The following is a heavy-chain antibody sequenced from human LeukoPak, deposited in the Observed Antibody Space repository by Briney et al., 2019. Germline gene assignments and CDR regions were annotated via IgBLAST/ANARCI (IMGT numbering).Heavy chain of an antibody. V-gene: IGHV3-23*01. CDR1: GFTFSSYA. J-gene: IGHJ4*02. CDR2: ISGSGGST. CDR3: AKVDSSGYYYGYFDY. D-gene: IGHD3-22*01. Sequence: GGSLRLSCAASGFTFSSYAMSWVRQAPGKGLEWVSAISGSGGSTYYADSVKGRFTISRDNSKNTLYLQMNSLRAVDTAVYYCAKVDSSGYYYGYFDYWGQGTLVTVSS.